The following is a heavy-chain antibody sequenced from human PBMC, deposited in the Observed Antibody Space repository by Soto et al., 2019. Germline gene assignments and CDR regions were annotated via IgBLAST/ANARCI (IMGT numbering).Heavy chain of an antibody. Sequence: GGSLRLSCAASGFTFSSYAMSWVRQAPGKGLEWVSAISGSGGSTYYADSVKGRFTISRDNSKNTLYLQMNSLRAEDTAVYYCAKGGLGGYYYYYAMDVWGQGTTVTVSS. CDR2: ISGSGGST. J-gene: IGHJ6*02. D-gene: IGHD2-15*01. CDR1: GFTFSSYA. V-gene: IGHV3-23*01. CDR3: AKGGLGGYYYYYAMDV.